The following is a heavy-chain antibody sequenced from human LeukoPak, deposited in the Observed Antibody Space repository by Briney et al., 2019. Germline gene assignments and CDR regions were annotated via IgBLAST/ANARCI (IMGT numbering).Heavy chain of an antibody. J-gene: IGHJ6*03. V-gene: IGHV1-18*01. CDR2: ISAYNGNT. D-gene: IGHD2-2*01. Sequence: ASVTVSFKSSGYTFTSYGISWVRPAPGRGLEWMGWISAYNGNTNYAQKLQGRVTMTTDTSTSTAYMELRSLRSDDTAVYYCARGIPIVVVPAAIRDYYYYYYMDVWGKGTTVTVSS. CDR1: GYTFTSYG. CDR3: ARGIPIVVVPAAIRDYYYYYYMDV.